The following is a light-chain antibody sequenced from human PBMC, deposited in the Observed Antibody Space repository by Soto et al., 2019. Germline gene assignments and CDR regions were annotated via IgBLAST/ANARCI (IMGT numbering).Light chain of an antibody. CDR2: VSS. CDR3: QQYGSSPGLFP. J-gene: IGKJ3*01. CDR1: QSVSSNY. V-gene: IGKV3-20*01. Sequence: EIVLTQSPGTLSLSPGERATLSCRASQSVSSNYLAWYQQKAGQAPRLLIYVSSSRATGIPDRFSGSGSGTDFALAISRLEPEDFAVYFCQQYGSSPGLFPVGPGAKVDFK.